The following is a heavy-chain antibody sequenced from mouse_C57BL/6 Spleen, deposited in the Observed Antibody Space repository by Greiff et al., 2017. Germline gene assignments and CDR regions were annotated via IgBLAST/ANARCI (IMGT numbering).Heavy chain of an antibody. CDR1: GYTFTSYW. V-gene: IGHV1-61*01. J-gene: IGHJ4*01. Sequence: VQLQQPGAELVRPGSSVKLSCKASGYTFTSYWMDWVKQRPGQGLEWIGNIYPSDSETHYNQKFKDKATLTVDKSSSTAYMQLSSLTSEDSAVYYCHYCYGDYAMDYWGQGTSVTVSS. CDR3: HYCYGDYAMDY. CDR2: IYPSDSET. D-gene: IGHD2-12*01.